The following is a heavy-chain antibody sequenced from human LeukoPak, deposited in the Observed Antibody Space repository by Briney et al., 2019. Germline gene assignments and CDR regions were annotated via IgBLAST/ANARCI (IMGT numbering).Heavy chain of an antibody. Sequence: PSETLSLTCSVSGGSISSYYWSWIRQPPGKGLEWIGYIYYSGTTIYNPSLKSRVTTSVDTSKNQFSLKLSSVTAADTAVYYCARGLGYSYGYFHYWGQGTLVTVSS. CDR2: IYYSGTT. J-gene: IGHJ4*02. D-gene: IGHD5-18*01. CDR3: ARGLGYSYGYFHY. V-gene: IGHV4-59*12. CDR1: GGSISSYY.